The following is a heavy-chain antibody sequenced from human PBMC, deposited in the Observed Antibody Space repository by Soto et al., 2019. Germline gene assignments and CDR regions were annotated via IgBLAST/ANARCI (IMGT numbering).Heavy chain of an antibody. V-gene: IGHV1-69*12. CDR1: GGTFSSYA. CDR2: IIPIFGTA. CDR3: ASVETQRYYYGIDV. D-gene: IGHD2-15*01. J-gene: IGHJ6*02. Sequence: QVQLVQSGAEVKKPGSSVKVSCKASGGTFSSYAISWVRQAPGQGLEWMGGIIPIFGTADYAQKFQGRVTITADESTSTAYRELRSLSSEDTAVYYCASVETQRYYYGIDVWGQGTTVTVSS.